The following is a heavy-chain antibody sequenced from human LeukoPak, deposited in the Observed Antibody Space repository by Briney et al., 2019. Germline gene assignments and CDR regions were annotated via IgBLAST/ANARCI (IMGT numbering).Heavy chain of an antibody. J-gene: IGHJ4*02. D-gene: IGHD2-21*02. CDR3: ARHSDCGGDCPFDY. CDR2: IYPGDSES. CDR1: GYNLVSYW. Sequence: GESLKISCKASGYNLVSYWIAWVCQMPGRGLEWMGVIYPGDSESRYSSSFQGQVTISVDKSINSAYLQWSSLKASDIAMYYCARHSDCGGDCPFDYWGQGTLVTVSS. V-gene: IGHV5-51*01.